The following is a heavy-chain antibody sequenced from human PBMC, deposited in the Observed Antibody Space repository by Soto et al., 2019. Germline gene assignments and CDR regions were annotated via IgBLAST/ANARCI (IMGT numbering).Heavy chain of an antibody. J-gene: IGHJ3*02. CDR3: ARELKERGSGSYVNDDAFDI. V-gene: IGHV1-46*03. CDR2: INPSGGST. Sequence: QVQLVQSGAEVKKPGASVKVSCKASGYTFTSYYMHWVRQAPGQGLEWMGIINPSGGSTSYAQQSKGRVNRTRDTSTSTVYMELSSRRSEDTAVYYCARELKERGSGSYVNDDAFDIWGQGTMVTVS. CDR1: GYTFTSYY. D-gene: IGHD3-10*01.